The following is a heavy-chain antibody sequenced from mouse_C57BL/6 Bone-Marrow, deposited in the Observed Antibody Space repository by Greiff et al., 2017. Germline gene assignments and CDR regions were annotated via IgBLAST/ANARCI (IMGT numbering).Heavy chain of an antibody. V-gene: IGHV1-39*01. J-gene: IGHJ2*01. CDR1: GYSFTDYN. D-gene: IGHD2-2*01. CDR3: AGPYGYDYYYAMDYWGQGY. Sequence: EVQLQQSGPELVKPGASVKISCKASGYSFTDYNMNWVKQSNGTSLEWIGVINPNYGTTSYNQQFKGKATLTVDQSSSTAYMQLNSLTSEDSAVYYCAGPYGYDYYYAMDYWGQGYWGQGTTLTVSS. CDR2: INPNYGTT.